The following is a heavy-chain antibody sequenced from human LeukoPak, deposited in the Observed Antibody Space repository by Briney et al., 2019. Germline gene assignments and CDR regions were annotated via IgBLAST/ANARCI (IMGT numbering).Heavy chain of an antibody. D-gene: IGHD3-22*01. CDR3: TTDFYDSSGYYEDFYYMDV. CDR2: FKSKTNGGTT. Sequence: NPGGSLRLSCAASGFTFSNAWMSWVRQAPGKVQEWVGRFKSKTNGGTTDYAAPVKGRFTISRDDSKNTLYLQMNSLKNKDTAVYYCTTDFYDSSGYYEDFYYMDVWGKGTTVTVSS. V-gene: IGHV3-15*01. CDR1: GFTFSNAW. J-gene: IGHJ6*03.